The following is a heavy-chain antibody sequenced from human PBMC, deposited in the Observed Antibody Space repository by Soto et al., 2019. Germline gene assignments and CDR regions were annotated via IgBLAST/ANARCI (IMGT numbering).Heavy chain of an antibody. V-gene: IGHV1-3*01. CDR1: GYTFSSYA. CDR3: ARDLGGWPDY. CDR2: INAGNGNT. J-gene: IGHJ4*02. D-gene: IGHD6-19*01. Sequence: ASVKVSCKASGYTFSSYAMHWVRQAPGQRLEWMGWINAGNGNTKYSQKFQGRVTITIDTSASTAYMELSSLRSEDTAIYYCARDLGGWPDYWGQGTLVTVSS.